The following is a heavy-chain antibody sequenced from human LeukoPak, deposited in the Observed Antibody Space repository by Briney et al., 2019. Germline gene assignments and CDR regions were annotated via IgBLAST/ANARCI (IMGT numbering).Heavy chain of an antibody. Sequence: PGGSLRLSCAVSGFTFSSYAMSWVRQAPVKVLEWVSAISGSGGSTYYADSVKGRFAISRDNSKNTLFLQMNSLRAEDTAVYYCARDPGIGLAAGAVGGRHDYWGQGTLVTVSS. CDR2: ISGSGGST. CDR3: ARDPGIGLAAGAVGGRHDY. V-gene: IGHV3-23*01. D-gene: IGHD6-13*01. CDR1: GFTFSSYA. J-gene: IGHJ4*02.